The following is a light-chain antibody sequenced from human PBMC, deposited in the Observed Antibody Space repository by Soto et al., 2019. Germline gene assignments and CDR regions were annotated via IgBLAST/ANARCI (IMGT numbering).Light chain of an antibody. V-gene: IGKV3-20*01. J-gene: IGKJ4*01. CDR2: GAS. CDR3: QHYGSLVLT. CDR1: QSVSSSY. Sequence: EIVLTQSPGTLSLSPGERATLSCRASQSVSSSYVAWYQQKPGQAPRLLIDGASSRATGLPDRFSGSGSGTDFTLTISRLEPEDFAGYYCQHYGSLVLTFGGGTKVEIK.